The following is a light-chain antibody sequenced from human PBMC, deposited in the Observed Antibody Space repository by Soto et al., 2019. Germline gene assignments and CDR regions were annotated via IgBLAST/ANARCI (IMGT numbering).Light chain of an antibody. Sequence: DLVMTQTPLSLSVTPGQPASISCKSSQSLLHSDGKTYLCWYLQKPGQSPQLLISEVSNRFSGVPDSFSGSGSGTDFTLNLSRVEAEDVGIYYCMQSIQLQITFGQGTRLEIK. J-gene: IGKJ5*01. V-gene: IGKV2D-29*02. CDR3: MQSIQLQIT. CDR1: QSLLHSDGKTY. CDR2: EVS.